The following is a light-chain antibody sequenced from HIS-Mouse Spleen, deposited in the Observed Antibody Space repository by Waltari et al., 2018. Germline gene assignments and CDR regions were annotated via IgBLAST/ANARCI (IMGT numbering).Light chain of an antibody. CDR2: EGS. CDR1: SSDVGSYNL. Sequence: QSALTQPASVSGSPGQSITISCTGTSSDVGSYNLVSWYQQHHGKAPKLMIYEGSKRHSGVSNRFSGSKSGNTASLTISGRQAEDEADYYCCSYAGSSTLVFGGGTKLTVL. CDR3: CSYAGSSTLV. V-gene: IGLV2-23*01. J-gene: IGLJ2*01.